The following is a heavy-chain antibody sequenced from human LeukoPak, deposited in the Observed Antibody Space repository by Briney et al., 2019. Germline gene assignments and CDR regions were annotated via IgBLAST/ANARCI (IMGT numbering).Heavy chain of an antibody. CDR1: GFTFSNYA. V-gene: IGHV3-23*01. D-gene: IGHD6-19*01. J-gene: IGHJ6*02. CDR3: AREQWGRNYYYYGMDV. Sequence: PGGSLRLSCAASGFTFSNYAMSWVRQAPGKGLEWVSAISGSGGSTYYADSVKGRFTISRDNSKNTLYLQMNSLRAEDTAVYYCAREQWGRNYYYYGMDVWGQGTTVTVSS. CDR2: ISGSGGST.